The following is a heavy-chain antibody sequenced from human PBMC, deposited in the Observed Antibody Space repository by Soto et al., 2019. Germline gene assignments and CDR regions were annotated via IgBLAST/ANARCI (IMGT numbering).Heavy chain of an antibody. J-gene: IGHJ4*02. D-gene: IGHD4-17*01. Sequence: GGSLRLSCAASGFTFSSYSMNWVRQAPGKGLEWVSSISSSSSYIYYADSVKGRFTISRDNAKNSLYLQMNSLRAEDTAVYYCARDGDDYGDYVSYFDYWGQGTLVTV. CDR1: GFTFSSYS. V-gene: IGHV3-21*01. CDR3: ARDGDDYGDYVSYFDY. CDR2: ISSSSSYI.